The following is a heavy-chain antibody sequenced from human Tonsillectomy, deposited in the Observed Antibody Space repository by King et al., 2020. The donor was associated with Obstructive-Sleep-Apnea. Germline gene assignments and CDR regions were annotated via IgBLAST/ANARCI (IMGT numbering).Heavy chain of an antibody. CDR1: GFTFSTYS. J-gene: IGHJ6*02. V-gene: IGHV3-21*01. CDR2: ISSSSSYI. CDR3: VRDYSVVSGLDA. Sequence: VQLVESGGGLVKPGGSLRLSCVASGFTFSTYSINWVRQAPGKGLEWVSSISSSSSYIYYADSVKGRFTISRDNAKNSLYLQINSLRAEDTAVYYCVRDYSVVSGLDAWGQGNTVTVSS. D-gene: IGHD2-15*01.